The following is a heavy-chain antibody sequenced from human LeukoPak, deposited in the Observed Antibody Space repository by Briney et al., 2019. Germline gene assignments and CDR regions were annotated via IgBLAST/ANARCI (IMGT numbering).Heavy chain of an antibody. Sequence: SETLSLTCTVSDGSISSSSYYWGWIRQPPGKGLEWIGSIYYGSVFYSVSTYYNPSLKSRVTMSGDTSKNQFSLKLSSVTAADTAVYYCASVTGHYYYYYMDVWGKGTTVTVSS. CDR1: DGSISSSSYY. CDR3: ASVTGHYYYYYMDV. D-gene: IGHD1-14*01. CDR2: IYYGSVFYSVST. V-gene: IGHV4-39*07. J-gene: IGHJ6*03.